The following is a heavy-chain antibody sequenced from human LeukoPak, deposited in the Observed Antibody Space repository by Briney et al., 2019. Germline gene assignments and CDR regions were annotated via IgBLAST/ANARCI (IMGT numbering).Heavy chain of an antibody. D-gene: IGHD6-13*01. Sequence: SETLSLTCTVSGGSISSYYWSWIRQPAGKGLEWIGRIYTSGSTNYNPSLKSRVTMSVDTSKNQFSLKLSSVTAADTAVYYCARGRVSSSRYSAFDYWGQGTLVTVSS. CDR1: GGSISSYY. V-gene: IGHV4-4*07. CDR2: IYTSGST. CDR3: ARGRVSSSRYSAFDY. J-gene: IGHJ4*02.